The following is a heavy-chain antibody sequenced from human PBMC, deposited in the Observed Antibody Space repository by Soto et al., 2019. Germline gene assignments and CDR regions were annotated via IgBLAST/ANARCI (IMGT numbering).Heavy chain of an antibody. CDR2: ISSSGSYI. Sequence: GGSLRLSCAASGFTFSSYSMNWVRQAPGKGLEWVSSISSSGSYIYYADSVKGRFTISRDNAKNSLYLQMNSLRAEDTAVYYCATEYWFDPWGQGTLVTVPQ. CDR1: GFTFSSYS. V-gene: IGHV3-21*01. J-gene: IGHJ5*02. CDR3: ATEYWFDP.